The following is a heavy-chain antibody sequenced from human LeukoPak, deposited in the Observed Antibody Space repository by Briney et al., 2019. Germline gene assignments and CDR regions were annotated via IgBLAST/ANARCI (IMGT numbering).Heavy chain of an antibody. CDR1: GDSISGYY. CDR2: LYTSGDT. J-gene: IGHJ6*03. D-gene: IGHD6-19*01. Sequence: SETLSLTCTVSGDSISGYYWSWIRQPAGEGLEWIGRLYTSGDTNYNPSLKSRITMSFDTSRNQFSLKLTSVTAADTAVYYCARGGIAVAGYYYFYYMDVWGKGTTVTVSS. V-gene: IGHV4-4*07. CDR3: ARGGIAVAGYYYFYYMDV.